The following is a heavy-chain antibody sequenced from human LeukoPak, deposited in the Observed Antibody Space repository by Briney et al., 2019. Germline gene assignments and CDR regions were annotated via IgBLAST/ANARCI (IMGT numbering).Heavy chain of an antibody. D-gene: IGHD3-10*01. V-gene: IGHV1-18*01. CDR2: ISAYNGNT. J-gene: IGHJ3*02. CDR3: ARDKRGTWFGELYYAFDI. CDR1: GYTFTSYG. Sequence: GASVKVSCKASGYTFTSYGISWVRQAPGHGLEWMGWISAYNGNTNYAQKLQGRVTMTTDTSTSTAYMELRSLRSDDTAVYYCARDKRGTWFGELYYAFDIWGQGTMVTVSS.